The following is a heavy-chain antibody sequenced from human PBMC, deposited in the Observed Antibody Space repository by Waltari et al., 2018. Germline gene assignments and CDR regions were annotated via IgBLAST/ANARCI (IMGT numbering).Heavy chain of an antibody. V-gene: IGHV5-51*01. CDR1: GYSFTSYW. J-gene: IGHJ3*02. Sequence: EVQLVQYGAEVKKPGESLKISCKGYGYSFTSYWTGWGRQEPGKGLEWMRIIYPGDSDTRYSPSFQGQVTISADKSISTAYLQWSSLKASDTAMYYCARQQSSGSFLDAFDIWGQGTMVTVSS. CDR3: ARQQSSGSFLDAFDI. CDR2: IYPGDSDT. D-gene: IGHD1-26*01.